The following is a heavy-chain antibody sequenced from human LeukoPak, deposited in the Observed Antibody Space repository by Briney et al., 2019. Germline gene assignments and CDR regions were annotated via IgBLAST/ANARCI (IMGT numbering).Heavy chain of an antibody. CDR1: GFTFDDYA. V-gene: IGHV3-11*01. CDR3: ATDVGQLWSPDN. D-gene: IGHD5-18*01. Sequence: PGRSLRLSCAASGFTFDDYAMSWIRQAPGKGLEWVSYISGSGNTIYYADSVKGRFTISRDNAKNSVYLHMNRLRADDTAVYYCATDVGQLWSPDNWGQGTLVTVSS. CDR2: ISGSGNTI. J-gene: IGHJ4*02.